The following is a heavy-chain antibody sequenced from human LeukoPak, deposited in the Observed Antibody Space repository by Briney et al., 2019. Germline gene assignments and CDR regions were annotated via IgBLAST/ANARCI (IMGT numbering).Heavy chain of an antibody. CDR3: AGETFES. V-gene: IGHV3-30-3*01. Sequence: GGSLRLSCAASGFTFSSYWMNWARQAPGMGLEWVAIISKDGNIRNYAASVKGRFTVSRDNSKSTLYLQMNNLRIDDTAIYYCAGETFESWGQGTLVTVSS. CDR1: GFTFSSYW. J-gene: IGHJ4*02. CDR2: ISKDGNIR.